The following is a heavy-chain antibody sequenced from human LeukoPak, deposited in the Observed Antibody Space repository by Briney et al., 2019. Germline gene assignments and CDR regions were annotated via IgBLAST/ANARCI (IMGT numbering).Heavy chain of an antibody. CDR1: GITLSNYG. J-gene: IGHJ4*02. CDR2: ISGSAGGT. D-gene: IGHD3-22*01. V-gene: IGHV3-23*01. Sequence: PGGSLRLSCAVSGITLSNYGMSWVRQAPGKGLEWVAGISGSAGGTNYADSVKGRLTISRDNRKNTLYLQMNNLRADDTALYFCAKRGVVIRVILVGFHKEASYFDAWGQGALVTVSP. CDR3: AKRGVVIRVILVGFHKEASYFDA.